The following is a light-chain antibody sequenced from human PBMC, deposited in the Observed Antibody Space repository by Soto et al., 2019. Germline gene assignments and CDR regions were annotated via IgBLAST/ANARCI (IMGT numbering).Light chain of an antibody. CDR3: QQYNSYSL. CDR1: QSISSW. J-gene: IGKJ4*01. Sequence: DIQMTQSPSTLSASAGDRGTSTCRASQSISSWLAWYQQKPGKAPNLLIYDVSSLESGVSSRLSGSGSGTEFTLTISSLQPDDFATYYCQQYNSYSLFGGGTKVDIK. CDR2: DVS. V-gene: IGKV1-5*01.